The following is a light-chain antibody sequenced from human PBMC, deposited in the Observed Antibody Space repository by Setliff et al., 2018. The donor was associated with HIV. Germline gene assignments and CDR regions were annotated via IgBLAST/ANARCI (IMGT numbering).Light chain of an antibody. V-gene: IGLV2-14*03. J-gene: IGLJ2*01. CDR2: DAS. CDR1: SDDIGSFSY. Sequence: QAVVAQPASLSGSPGQSITISCTGGSDDIGSFSYVSWYQQYPGKAPKLMIYDASSRPSGVSTRFSGSRSGNTASLTISGVQAEDEADYHCSAYSKGDALVLFGGGTKGTVL. CDR3: SAYSKGDALVL.